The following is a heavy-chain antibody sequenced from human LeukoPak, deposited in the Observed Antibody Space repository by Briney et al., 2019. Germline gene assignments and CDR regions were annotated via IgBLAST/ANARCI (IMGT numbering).Heavy chain of an antibody. J-gene: IGHJ4*02. CDR3: AKERPSSGYLDY. CDR2: IRYDGSNK. V-gene: IGHV3-30*02. D-gene: IGHD3-3*01. Sequence: PGGSLRLSCAASGFTFSSYGMHWVRQAPGKGLEWVAFIRYDGSNKYYVDSVKGRFTISRDNSKNTLYLQMNSLRAEDTAVYYCAKERPSSGYLDYWGQGTLVTVSS. CDR1: GFTFSSYG.